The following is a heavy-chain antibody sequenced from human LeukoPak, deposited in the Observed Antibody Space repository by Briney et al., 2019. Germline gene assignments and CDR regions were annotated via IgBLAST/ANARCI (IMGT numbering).Heavy chain of an antibody. V-gene: IGHV4-59*01. Sequence: PSETLSLTCTVSGGSISTYWWSWVRQPPGKGMGWVGYIYNRATTGTDYNPSLKSRVSISVDTSKNQFYLQLNSVTAADSAAYYCARDGGSGWTGFDYWGQGTLVTVSS. J-gene: IGHJ4*02. CDR1: GGSISTYW. CDR3: ARDGGSGWTGFDY. D-gene: IGHD6-19*01. CDR2: IYNRATTGT.